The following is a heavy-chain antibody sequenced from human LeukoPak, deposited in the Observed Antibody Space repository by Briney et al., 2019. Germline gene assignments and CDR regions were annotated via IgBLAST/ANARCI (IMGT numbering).Heavy chain of an antibody. CDR3: ARGEGWHCSGSDCFTHWFDP. J-gene: IGHJ5*02. V-gene: IGHV3-74*01. CDR1: GFTFSNYW. CDR2: IDNGGSDT. Sequence: QPGGSLRLSRAASGFTFSNYWMHWVRQAPGKGLVWVSRIDNGGSDTSHADSVKGRFTISRDNAKNTLYLQMNSLRAEDTAVYYCARGEGWHCSGSDCFTHWFDPWGQGALVTVSS. D-gene: IGHD2-2*02.